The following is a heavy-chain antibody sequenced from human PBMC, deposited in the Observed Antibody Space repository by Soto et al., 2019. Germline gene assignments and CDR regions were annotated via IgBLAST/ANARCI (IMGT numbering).Heavy chain of an antibody. D-gene: IGHD1-26*01. CDR3: SGGVGDAF. Sequence: EVHLVESGGGLVQTGGSLRLSCAIFESTVSRDWMNWVRQAPGKGLEWVAHINQDGSEKYYVDSVKGRFTISRDNAKKSLYLQMTSLGPPDTAMYYCSGGVGDAFWGQGTLVTVSS. V-gene: IGHV3-7*04. CDR2: INQDGSEK. J-gene: IGHJ4*02. CDR1: ESTVSRDW.